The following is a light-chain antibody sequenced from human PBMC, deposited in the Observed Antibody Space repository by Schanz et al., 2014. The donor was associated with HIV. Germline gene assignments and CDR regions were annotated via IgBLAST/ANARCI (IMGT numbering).Light chain of an antibody. Sequence: QSVLTQPPSASGTPGQRVTISCSVSNSNIRSNTINWYQHLPGTAPKLLIYNTYHRPSGVPVRFSGSKSATSASLAITGLQAEDEADYYCSSYTSSNTLVFGGGTKLTVL. J-gene: IGLJ2*01. CDR1: NSNIRSNT. CDR3: SSYTSSNTLV. CDR2: NTY. V-gene: IGLV1-44*01.